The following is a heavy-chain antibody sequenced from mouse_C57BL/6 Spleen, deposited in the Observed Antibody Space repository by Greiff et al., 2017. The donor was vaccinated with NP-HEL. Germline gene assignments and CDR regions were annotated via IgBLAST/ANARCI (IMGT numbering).Heavy chain of an antibody. J-gene: IGHJ4*01. CDR2: INSEGGST. CDR3: ARYDSGAMNY. Sequence: EVKLVESGGGLVQPGESLKLSCESNEYEFPSHDMSWVRKTPEKRLELVAAINSEGGSTYYPDTMGRRFIISRDNTKKTLYLQMSSLRSEDTALDYCARYDSGAMNYWGQGTSVTVSS. D-gene: IGHD2-4*01. V-gene: IGHV5-2*01. CDR1: EYEFPSHD.